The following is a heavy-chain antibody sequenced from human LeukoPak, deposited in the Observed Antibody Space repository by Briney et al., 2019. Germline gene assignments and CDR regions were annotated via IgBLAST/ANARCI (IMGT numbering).Heavy chain of an antibody. CDR2: IYTSGST. CDR1: GGSISSYY. D-gene: IGHD3-10*01. J-gene: IGHJ5*02. CDR3: ARVVVRGVTLTRGWFDP. Sequence: SETLSLTCTVSGGSISSYYWSWIRQPAGKGLEWIGRIYTSGSTNYNPSLKSRVTMSVDTSKNQFSLKLSSVTAADTAVYYCARVVVRGVTLTRGWFDPWGQGTLVTVSS. V-gene: IGHV4-4*07.